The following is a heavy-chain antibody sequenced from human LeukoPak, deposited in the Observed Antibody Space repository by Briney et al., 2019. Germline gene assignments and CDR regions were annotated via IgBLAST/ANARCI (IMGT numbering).Heavy chain of an antibody. CDR3: APTVDGVLRFLF. V-gene: IGHV1-46*01. CDR2: INPSGGST. J-gene: IGHJ3*01. Sequence: ASVKVSCKASGYTFTSYYMHWVRQAPRQGLEWMGIINPSGGSTSYAQKFQGRVTMTRDTSTSTVYMELSSLRSEDTAVYYCAPTVDGVLRFLFWGQGTMVTVSS. D-gene: IGHD3-3*01. CDR1: GYTFTSYY.